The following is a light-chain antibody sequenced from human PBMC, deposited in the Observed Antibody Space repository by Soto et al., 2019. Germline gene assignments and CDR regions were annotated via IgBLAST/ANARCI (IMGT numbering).Light chain of an antibody. V-gene: IGLV2-14*01. CDR3: SSYTSSSTLP. CDR2: EVS. J-gene: IGLJ2*01. Sequence: QSVLTQPASVSGSPGQSITISCTGTSSDVGGYNYVSWYQQHPGKAPKLMIYEVSNRPSGVSNRFSGSKSGNTASLTISGLQAEDEADYYCSSYTSSSTLPFGGGTKL. CDR1: SSDVGGYNY.